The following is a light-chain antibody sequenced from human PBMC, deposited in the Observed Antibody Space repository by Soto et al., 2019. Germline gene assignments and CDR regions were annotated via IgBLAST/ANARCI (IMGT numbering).Light chain of an antibody. V-gene: IGKV2-30*01. J-gene: IGKJ3*01. Sequence: VVAECSFILCATLRQPAFVSRRSRQSVVYSCGNTSLNWFQQRPGQSPWRLIYEVSNRDSGVPDRFSGSGSGTDFTLKISRVEAEDVGIYYCMQGTHWPPFFGPGTKVD. CDR1: QSVVYSCGNTS. CDR2: EVS. CDR3: MQGTHWPPF.